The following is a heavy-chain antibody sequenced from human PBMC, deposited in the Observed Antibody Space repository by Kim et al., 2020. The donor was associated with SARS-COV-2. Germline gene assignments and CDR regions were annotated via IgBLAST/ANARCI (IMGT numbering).Heavy chain of an antibody. J-gene: IGHJ6*04. CDR2: IYYSGST. Sequence: SETLSLTCTVSGGSISSYYWSWIRQPPGKGLVWIGYIYYSGSTNYNPSLKSRVTISVDTSKNQFSLKLSSVTAADTAVYYCASLELDGSGSYYQDVWGKGTTVTVSS. CDR3: ASLELDGSGSYYQDV. CDR1: GGSISSYY. V-gene: IGHV4-59*01. D-gene: IGHD3-10*01.